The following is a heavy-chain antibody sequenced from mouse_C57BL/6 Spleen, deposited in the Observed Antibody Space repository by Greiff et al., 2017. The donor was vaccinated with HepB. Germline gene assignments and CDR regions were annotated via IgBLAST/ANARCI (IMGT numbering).Heavy chain of an antibody. J-gene: IGHJ3*01. CDR2: ISSGSSTI. Sequence: EVKLMESGGGLVKPGGSLKLSCAASGFTFSDYGMHWVRQAPEKGLEWVAYISSGSSTIYYADTVKGRFTISRDNAKNTLFLQMTSLRSEDTAMYYCARPPLYGNYPAWFAYWGQGTLVTVSA. CDR1: GFTFSDYG. D-gene: IGHD2-1*01. CDR3: ARPPLYGNYPAWFAY. V-gene: IGHV5-17*01.